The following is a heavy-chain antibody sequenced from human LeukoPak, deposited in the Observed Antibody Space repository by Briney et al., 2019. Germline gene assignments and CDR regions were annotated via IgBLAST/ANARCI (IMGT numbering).Heavy chain of an antibody. CDR1: GGSFSGYY. CDR3: ARGRGYSYGYRGVAFDI. V-gene: IGHV4-34*01. CDR2: INHSGST. D-gene: IGHD5-18*01. J-gene: IGHJ3*02. Sequence: SETLSLTCAVYGGSFSGYYWSWIRQPPGKGLEWIGEINHSGSTNYNPSLKSRVTISVDTSKNQFSLKLSSVTAADTAVYYCARGRGYSYGYRGVAFDIWGQGTMVTASS.